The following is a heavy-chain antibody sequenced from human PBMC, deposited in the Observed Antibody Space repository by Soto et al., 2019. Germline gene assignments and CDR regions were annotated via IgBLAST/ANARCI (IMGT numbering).Heavy chain of an antibody. CDR3: ATRPLLPGAP. CDR1: GFTFSSND. Sequence: EVPLVESGGGLIQPGGSLRLSCAASGFTFSSNDMNWVRQAPGQGLEWVSLIYSGGSTYYADSVKGRFTISRDNSKNTLYLQMSRLRADDTAVYYCATRPLLPGAPWGQWTMVTVSS. V-gene: IGHV3-53*01. D-gene: IGHD2-15*01. J-gene: IGHJ3*01. CDR2: IYSGGST.